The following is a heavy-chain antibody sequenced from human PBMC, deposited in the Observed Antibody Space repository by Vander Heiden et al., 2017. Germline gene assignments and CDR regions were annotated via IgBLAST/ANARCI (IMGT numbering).Heavy chain of an antibody. CDR2: ISYDGSNK. CDR3: ARDDADIAAAVGYFQH. Sequence: QVQLVESGGGVVQPGSSRRLPCAASGFTFSSYAMHWVREAPGKGREWVAVISYDGSNKYYADSVKGRFTISRDNSKNTLYPQMNSLRAEDTAVYYCARDDADIAAAVGYFQHWGQGTLVTVSS. V-gene: IGHV3-30*04. D-gene: IGHD6-13*01. CDR1: GFTFSSYA. J-gene: IGHJ1*01.